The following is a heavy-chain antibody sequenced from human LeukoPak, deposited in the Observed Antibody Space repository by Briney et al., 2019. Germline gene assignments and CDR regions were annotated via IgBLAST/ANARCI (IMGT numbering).Heavy chain of an antibody. CDR1: GGSVTTSSFY. J-gene: IGHJ3*02. Sequence: SETLSLTCTLSGGSVTTSSFYWAWIRQPPGKGLECIWTIYYSGIPYYHSSLKRRVNISVDTSKNQFSLRLNSVTAADTAVYFCAKSGPAAGRPDAFDIWGQGTMVTVSS. CDR3: AKSGPAAGRPDAFDI. CDR2: IYYSGIP. D-gene: IGHD2-2*01. V-gene: IGHV4-39*07.